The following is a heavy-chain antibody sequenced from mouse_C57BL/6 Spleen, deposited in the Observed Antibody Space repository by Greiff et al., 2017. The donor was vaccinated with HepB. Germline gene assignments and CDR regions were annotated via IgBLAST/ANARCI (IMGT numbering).Heavy chain of an antibody. Sequence: QVQLQQSGAELVRPGASVTLSCKASGYTFTDYEMHWVKQTPVHGLEWIGAIDPETGGTAYNQKFKGKAILTADKSSSTAYMERRSLTSEDSAVYYCTKQYYGLRDCWGQGTTLTVSS. CDR1: GYTFTDYE. D-gene: IGHD1-1*01. J-gene: IGHJ2*01. CDR3: TKQYYGLRDC. CDR2: IDPETGGT. V-gene: IGHV1-15*01.